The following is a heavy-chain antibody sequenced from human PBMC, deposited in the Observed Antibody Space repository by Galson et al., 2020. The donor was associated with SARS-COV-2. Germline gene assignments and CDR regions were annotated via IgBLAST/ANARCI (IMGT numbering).Heavy chain of an antibody. CDR1: GFKFNWYW. J-gene: IGHJ4*02. CDR3: ARDVGKDYRLDF. V-gene: IGHV3-7*01. CDR2: IKEDGSEK. Sequence: GGSLRLSCAASGFKFNWYWMSWVRQAPGKGLEWVANIKEDGSEKYHGDSVKGRFTISRDNAENSLYLQMNSLRAEDTAIYYCARDVGKDYRLDFWGQGTQVTVSS. D-gene: IGHD3-16*01.